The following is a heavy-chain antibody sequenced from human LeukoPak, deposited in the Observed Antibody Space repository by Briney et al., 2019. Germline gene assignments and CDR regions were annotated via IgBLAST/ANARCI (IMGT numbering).Heavy chain of an antibody. CDR3: AKDRCSNGIGCYYYYMDV. CDR2: IQNDGSNE. V-gene: IGHV3-30*02. D-gene: IGHD2-8*01. Sequence: GGSLRLSCAASGFTFSSYGMHWVRQAPGKGLEWVAYIQNDGSNEQYADSVKGRFSISRDSTKNILYLQMNSLRAEDTAVYYCAKDRCSNGIGCYYYYMDVWGKGTTVTISS. J-gene: IGHJ6*03. CDR1: GFTFSSYG.